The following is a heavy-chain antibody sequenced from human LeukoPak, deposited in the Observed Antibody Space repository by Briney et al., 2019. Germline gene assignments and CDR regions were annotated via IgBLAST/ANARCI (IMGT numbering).Heavy chain of an antibody. Sequence: PGGSLRLSCAASGFTFSNYAMSWVRQAPGKGLEWIGYIYYSGSTNYNPSLKSRVTLSVDTSKNQFSLKLSSVTAADTAVYYCARHVRLRDPFDCWGQGTLVTVSS. J-gene: IGHJ4*02. CDR1: GFTFSNYA. CDR3: ARHVRLRDPFDC. D-gene: IGHD5-12*01. CDR2: IYYSGST. V-gene: IGHV4-59*08.